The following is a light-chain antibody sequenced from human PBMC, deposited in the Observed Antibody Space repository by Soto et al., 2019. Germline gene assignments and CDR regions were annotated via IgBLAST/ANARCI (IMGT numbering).Light chain of an antibody. V-gene: IGLV2-14*01. Sequence: QSVLTQPASVSGSPGQSITISCTGTSSDVGGYNYVSWYQQHPGKAPKLLIYDGSNRPSGASNRSSGSKSGNTASLTISGLQPEDEADYCCSSYTSSTPPYVFGTGTRSPS. CDR1: SSDVGGYNY. CDR3: SSYTSSTPPYV. CDR2: DGS. J-gene: IGLJ1*01.